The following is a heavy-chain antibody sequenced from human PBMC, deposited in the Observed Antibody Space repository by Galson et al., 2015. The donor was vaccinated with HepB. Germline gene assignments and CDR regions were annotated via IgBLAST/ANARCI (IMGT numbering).Heavy chain of an antibody. D-gene: IGHD3-10*01. CDR1: GFTFSSYS. Sequence: SLRLSCAASGFTFSSYSMNWVRQAPGKGLEWVSSISSSSSYIYYADSVKGRFTISRDNAKNSLYLQMNSLRAEDTAVYYCARASAGPGGRYFDLWGRGTLVTVSS. CDR2: ISSSSSYI. J-gene: IGHJ2*01. CDR3: ARASAGPGGRYFDL. V-gene: IGHV3-21*01.